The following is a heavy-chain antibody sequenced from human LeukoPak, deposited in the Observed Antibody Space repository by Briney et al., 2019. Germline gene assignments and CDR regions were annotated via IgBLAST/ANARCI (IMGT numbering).Heavy chain of an antibody. V-gene: IGHV4-34*01. CDR2: INHSGST. CDR1: GGSFSGYY. Sequence: PSETLSLTCAVSGGSFSGYYWSWIRQPPGKGLEWIGEINHSGSTNYNPSLKNRVTISVDTSKNQFALRLSSVTAADTAVYYCARVRATGAHDCWGQGTLVTVSS. CDR3: ARVRATGAHDC. J-gene: IGHJ4*02. D-gene: IGHD1-14*01.